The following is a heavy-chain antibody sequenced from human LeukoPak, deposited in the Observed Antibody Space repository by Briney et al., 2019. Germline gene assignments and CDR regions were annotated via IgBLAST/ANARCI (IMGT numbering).Heavy chain of an antibody. J-gene: IGHJ6*03. Sequence: ASVKDSCKASGYTFTCYYMHWVRQAPGQGLEWMGWINPNSGGTNYAQKFQGRVTTTRDTSISTAYMELSRLRSDDTAVYYCARAPVTIFGVVISYYYYMDVWGKWTTVTVSS. V-gene: IGHV1-2*02. D-gene: IGHD3-3*01. CDR1: GYTFTCYY. CDR2: INPNSGGT. CDR3: ARAPVTIFGVVISYYYYMDV.